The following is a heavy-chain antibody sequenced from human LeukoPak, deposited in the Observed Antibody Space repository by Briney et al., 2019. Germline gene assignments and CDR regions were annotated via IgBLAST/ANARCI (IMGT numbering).Heavy chain of an antibody. CDR3: ARDSNIGLTVTTQAHYFDY. D-gene: IGHD4-17*01. V-gene: IGHV1-69*05. CDR1: GGTFSSYA. CDR2: IIPIFGTA. Sequence: LVKVSCKASGGTFSSYAISWVRQAPGQGLEWMGRIIPIFGTANYAQKFQGRVTITTDESTSTAYMELSSLRSDDTAVYYCARDSNIGLTVTTQAHYFDYWGQGTLVTVSS. J-gene: IGHJ4*02.